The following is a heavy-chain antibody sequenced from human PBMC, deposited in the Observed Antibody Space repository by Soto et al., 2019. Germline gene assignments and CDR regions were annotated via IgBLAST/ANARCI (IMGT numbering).Heavy chain of an antibody. CDR3: ARTTASRSLDV. J-gene: IGHJ3*01. CDR1: GASISNTGFY. D-gene: IGHD2-21*02. V-gene: IGHV4-61*08. CDR2: IYSSGST. Sequence: QVQLQESGPGLVKPSETPSLTATVSGASISNTGFYWSWIRQPPGKGLEWIGYIYSSGSTTYNSSLKSRVTISLDTSKNQVSLNLTSVTAADTAMYYCARTTASRSLDVWGHGTMVSVSS.